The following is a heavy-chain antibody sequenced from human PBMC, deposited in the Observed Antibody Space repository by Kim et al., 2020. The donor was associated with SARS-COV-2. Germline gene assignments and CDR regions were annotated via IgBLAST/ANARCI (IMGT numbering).Heavy chain of an antibody. CDR2: T. CDR3: AKDTAMVFDY. D-gene: IGHD5-18*01. J-gene: IGHJ4*02. Sequence: TYHAASVEGRFPISRENSKNALYLQMNSLRAEDTAVYYCAKDTAMVFDYWGQGPLVTVAS. V-gene: IGHV3-23*01.